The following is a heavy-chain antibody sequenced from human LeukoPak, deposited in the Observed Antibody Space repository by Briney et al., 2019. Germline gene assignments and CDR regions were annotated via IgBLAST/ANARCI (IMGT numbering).Heavy chain of an antibody. Sequence: TSETLSLTCTVSGGSISSYYWNWIRQPAGKGLEWIGRIYTSGSTNYNPSLKSRVTMSVDTSKNQFSLKLSSLTAADTAVYYCARAKLDYYYDSSGYFSTSNYYYYLDVWGKGTTVTISS. CDR3: ARAKLDYYYDSSGYFSTSNYYYYLDV. V-gene: IGHV4-4*07. J-gene: IGHJ6*03. CDR1: GGSISSYY. CDR2: IYTSGST. D-gene: IGHD3-22*01.